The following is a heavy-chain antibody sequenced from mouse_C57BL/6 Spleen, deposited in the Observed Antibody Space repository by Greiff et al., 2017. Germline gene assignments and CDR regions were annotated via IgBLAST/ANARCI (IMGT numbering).Heavy chain of an antibody. CDR2: ISNGGGST. J-gene: IGHJ1*03. V-gene: IGHV5-12*01. CDR1: GFTFSDYY. Sequence: EVQLQESGGGLVQPGGSLKLSCAASGFTFSDYYMYWVRQTPEKRLEWVAYISNGGGSTYYPDTVKGRFTISRDNAKNTLYLQMSRLKSEDTAMYYCARQDYSNYGYWYFDVWGTGTTVTVSS. CDR3: ARQDYSNYGYWYFDV. D-gene: IGHD2-5*01.